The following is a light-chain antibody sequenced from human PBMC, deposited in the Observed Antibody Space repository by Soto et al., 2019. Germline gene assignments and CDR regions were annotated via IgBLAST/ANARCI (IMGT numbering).Light chain of an antibody. J-gene: IGKJ4*01. CDR1: QTFRNNY. CDR3: QQFSSYPLT. Sequence: EFVLTQSPGTLSLSPGERATLSCRASQTFRNNYLAWYQQKPGQAPRLLFYGASSRATGIPDRFSGGGSGTDFTLTISRLVPEDFAVYYCQQFSSYPLTFGGGTKVDIK. V-gene: IGKV3-20*01. CDR2: GAS.